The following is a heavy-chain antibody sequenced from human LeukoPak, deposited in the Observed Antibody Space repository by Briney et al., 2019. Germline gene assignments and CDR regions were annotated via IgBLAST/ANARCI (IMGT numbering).Heavy chain of an antibody. D-gene: IGHD3-22*01. Sequence: GGSLRLSCVASGFTFSNYGMTWLRQTPAKGLEWVSAISGSGETTYYSDSVKGRFTISRDNSKNTLFLQMNSLRVEDAAMYYCAKTDGYFDQWGQGTLVAVSS. V-gene: IGHV3-23*01. CDR3: AKTDGYFDQ. CDR2: ISGSGETT. CDR1: GFTFSNYG. J-gene: IGHJ4*02.